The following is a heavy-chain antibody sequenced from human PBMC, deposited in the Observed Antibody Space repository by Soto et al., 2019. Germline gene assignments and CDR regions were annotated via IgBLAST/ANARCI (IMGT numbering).Heavy chain of an antibody. CDR3: ATPQDYDGCLDS. D-gene: IGHD3-22*01. J-gene: IGHJ4*02. CDR2: INVGNGNT. V-gene: IGHV1-3*01. Sequence: ASVQVSCKTPGYTFTRYKIHWVRQAPGQRLEWMGWINVGNGNTRYSQKFQGRLTLTRDTPGDTAYLELNSLISEDTAVYYCATPQDYDGCLDSWGQGTLVTVSS. CDR1: GYTFTRYK.